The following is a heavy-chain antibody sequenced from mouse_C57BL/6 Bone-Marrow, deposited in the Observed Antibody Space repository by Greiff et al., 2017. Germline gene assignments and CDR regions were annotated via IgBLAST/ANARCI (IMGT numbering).Heavy chain of an antibody. V-gene: IGHV1-42*01. CDR2: INPSTGGT. D-gene: IGHD2-4*01. CDR1: GYSFTGYY. J-gene: IGHJ2*01. CDR3: ARGLRRRDFDY. Sequence: EVQRVESGPELVKPGASVKISCKASGYSFTGYYMNWVKQSPEKSLEWIGEINPSTGGTTYNQKFKAKATLTVDKSSSTAYMQLKSLTSEDSAVYYCARGLRRRDFDYWGQGTTLTVSS.